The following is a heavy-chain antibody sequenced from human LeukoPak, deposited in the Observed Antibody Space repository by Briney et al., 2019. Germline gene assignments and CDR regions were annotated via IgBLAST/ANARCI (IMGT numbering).Heavy chain of an antibody. Sequence: ASVKVSCKASGYTFTGYYMHWVRQAPGQGLEWMGWINPNSGGTNYAQKFQGRVTMTRDTSISTAYMELSRLRSDDTAVYYCGRLRSLWFGRGKNWFDPWGQGTLVTVSS. V-gene: IGHV1-2*02. J-gene: IGHJ5*02. CDR2: INPNSGGT. CDR1: GYTFTGYY. CDR3: GRLRSLWFGRGKNWFDP. D-gene: IGHD3-10*01.